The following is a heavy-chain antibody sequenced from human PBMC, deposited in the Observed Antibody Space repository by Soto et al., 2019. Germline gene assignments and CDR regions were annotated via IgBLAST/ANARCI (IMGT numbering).Heavy chain of an antibody. CDR1: GFTFSTYA. J-gene: IGHJ6*02. CDR3: VKGQSSSWSQTGGIDV. D-gene: IGHD6-6*01. Sequence: EVQLLESGGGLVQPGGSLRLYCAASGFTFSTYAMSWVRQAPGKGLEWVAGIDDSGVSTYYADSVKGRLTISRDNSKNTLYLQMGSLRAEDTAVYYCVKGQSSSWSQTGGIDVSGQGTTVTVSS. CDR2: IDDSGVST. V-gene: IGHV3-23*01.